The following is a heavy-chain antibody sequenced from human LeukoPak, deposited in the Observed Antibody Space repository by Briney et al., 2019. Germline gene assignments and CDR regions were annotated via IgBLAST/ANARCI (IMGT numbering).Heavy chain of an antibody. Sequence: SETLSLSCTVSGGSLSSNKYYWGWIRQPPGKGLEWIGSLYYSGTTYYNPSLKSGITISVDTSKSQFSLKLTSVTAADTAVYYCARSLTTTGLRWGQGTMVTVSS. CDR3: ARSLTTTGLR. J-gene: IGHJ4*02. CDR2: LYYSGTT. D-gene: IGHD1-1*01. V-gene: IGHV4-39*01. CDR1: GGSLSSNKYY.